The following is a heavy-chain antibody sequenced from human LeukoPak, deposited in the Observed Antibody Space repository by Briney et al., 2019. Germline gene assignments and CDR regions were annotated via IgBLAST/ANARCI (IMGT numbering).Heavy chain of an antibody. D-gene: IGHD3-22*01. CDR1: GGAFSGYY. V-gene: IGHV4-34*01. J-gene: IGHJ5*02. CDR3: ARGPMRGWFDP. Sequence: TSETLSLXCAVYGGAFSGYYWSWIRQPPGRGLEWIGEINHSGSTNYNPSLKSRVTISVGTSKNQFSLELSSVTAADTAVYYCARGPMRGWFDPWGQGTLVTVSS. CDR2: INHSGST.